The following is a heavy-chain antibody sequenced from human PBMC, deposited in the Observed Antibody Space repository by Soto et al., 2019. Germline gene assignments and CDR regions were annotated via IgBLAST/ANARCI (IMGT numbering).Heavy chain of an antibody. Sequence: SETLSLTCTVSGGYIRSGGYYWSWIRKHPGKGLEWIGYIYYSGSTYYNPSLKSRVTISVDTSKNQFSLKLSSVTAADTAVYYCARVCGGDCHYGMDVWGQGTTVTVSS. CDR1: GGYIRSGGYY. J-gene: IGHJ6*02. CDR3: ARVCGGDCHYGMDV. CDR2: IYYSGST. V-gene: IGHV4-31*03. D-gene: IGHD2-21*02.